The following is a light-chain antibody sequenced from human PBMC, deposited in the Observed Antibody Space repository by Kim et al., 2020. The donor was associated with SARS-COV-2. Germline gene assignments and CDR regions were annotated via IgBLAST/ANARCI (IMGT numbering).Light chain of an antibody. CDR2: WTS. Sequence: DIVMTQSPDSLAVSLGERATINCKSSQSVFYGSNNKNYLAWYQQKPGQPPNLLIYWTSTRESGVPDRFSGSGSGTDFSLTISSLQAEDVAVYYCQQYYTTPYTFGQGTKLEI. J-gene: IGKJ2*01. V-gene: IGKV4-1*01. CDR1: QSVFYGSNNKNY. CDR3: QQYYTTPYT.